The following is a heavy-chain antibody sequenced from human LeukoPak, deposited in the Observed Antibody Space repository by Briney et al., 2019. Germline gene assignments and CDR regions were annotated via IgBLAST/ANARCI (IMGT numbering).Heavy chain of an antibody. V-gene: IGHV1-46*01. Sequence: ASVKVSCKASGYTFTSYYLHWVRQAPGQGLEWMGIINPSGGSTSYAQMFQGRVTMTRDTSTSTVYMELRSVRPEDTAVYHCARDALGAYYFDYWGQGTLVTVSS. CDR1: GYTFTSYY. D-gene: IGHD3-16*01. CDR2: INPSGGST. CDR3: ARDALGAYYFDY. J-gene: IGHJ4*02.